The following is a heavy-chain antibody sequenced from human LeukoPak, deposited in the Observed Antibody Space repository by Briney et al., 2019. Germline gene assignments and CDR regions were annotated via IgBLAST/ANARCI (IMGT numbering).Heavy chain of an antibody. CDR2: ISSSGRSI. D-gene: IGHD6-19*01. J-gene: IGHJ4*02. CDR3: ARDDSAWYAY. V-gene: IGHV3-48*03. Sequence: PGGSLRLSCAASGFTFSSYEMNWVRQAPGKGVEWVSYISSSGRSIYYADSVKGRSTISRDNAKNSLYLQMNSLRAEDTAVYYCARDDSAWYAYWGPGTLVTVSS. CDR1: GFTFSSYE.